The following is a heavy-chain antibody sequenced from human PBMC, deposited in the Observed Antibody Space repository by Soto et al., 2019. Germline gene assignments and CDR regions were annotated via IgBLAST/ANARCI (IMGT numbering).Heavy chain of an antibody. CDR2: IWYDGSNK. V-gene: IGHV3-33*01. D-gene: IGHD1-26*01. J-gene: IGHJ4*02. Sequence: QVQLVESGGGVVQPGRSLRLSCAASGFTFSSYGMHWVRQAPGKGLEWVAVIWYDGSNKYYADSVKGRFTISRDNSKNTVYLQMNSLRAEDTAVYYCARGTIGGAADYWGQGPLVTVSS. CDR1: GFTFSSYG. CDR3: ARGTIGGAADY.